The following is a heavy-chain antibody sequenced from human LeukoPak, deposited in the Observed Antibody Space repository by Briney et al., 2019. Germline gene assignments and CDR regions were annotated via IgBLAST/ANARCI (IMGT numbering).Heavy chain of an antibody. CDR1: GFTFSGSA. V-gene: IGHV3-73*01. Sequence: GGSLRLSCAASGFTFSGSAMHWVRQASGKGLEWVGRIRSKANSYATAYAASVKGRFTISRDDSKNTAYLQMNSLKTEDTAVYYCTSSGASQYSGIPISTPGVGVWGQGTMVTVSS. D-gene: IGHD1-26*01. J-gene: IGHJ3*01. CDR3: TSSGASQYSGIPISTPGVGV. CDR2: IRSKANSYAT.